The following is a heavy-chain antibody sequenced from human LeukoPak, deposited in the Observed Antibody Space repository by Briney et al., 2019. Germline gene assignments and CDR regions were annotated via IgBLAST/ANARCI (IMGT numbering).Heavy chain of an antibody. V-gene: IGHV4-34*01. J-gene: IGHJ5*02. CDR3: ARVTATYIAARHSRTTNWFDP. CDR2: INHSGST. CDR1: GGSFSGYY. D-gene: IGHD6-6*01. Sequence: SETLSLTCAVYGGSFSGYYWSWIRQPPGKGLEWIGEINHSGSTNYNPSLKSRVTISVDTSKNRFSLKLSSVTAADTAVYYCARVTATYIAARHSRTTNWFDPWGQGTLVTVSS.